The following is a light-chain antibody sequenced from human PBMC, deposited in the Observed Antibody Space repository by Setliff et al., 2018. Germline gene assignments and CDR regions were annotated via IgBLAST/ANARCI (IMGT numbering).Light chain of an antibody. CDR1: SSNIGAGSD. J-gene: IGLJ1*01. CDR2: GNN. Sequence: QSALAQPPSVPGAPGQRVTISCTGSSSNIGAGSDVHWYQQLPGTAPKLLIYGNNNRPSGVPDRFSASKSGTSASLAITGLQAEDEADYYCQSYDSDVLYVFGTGTKVTVL. CDR3: QSYDSDVLYV. V-gene: IGLV1-40*01.